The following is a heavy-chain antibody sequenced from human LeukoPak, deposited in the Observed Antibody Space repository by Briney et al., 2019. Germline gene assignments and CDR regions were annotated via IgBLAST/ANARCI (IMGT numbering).Heavy chain of an antibody. CDR2: INTDGSST. CDR3: ARIVVPAAKVDAFDI. CDR1: EFTLSSYN. J-gene: IGHJ3*02. Sequence: GGSLRLSCAASEFTLSSYNMNWVRQAPGKGLEWVSRINTDGSSTSYADSVKGRFTISRDNAKNTLYLQMNSLRAEDTAVYYCARIVVPAAKVDAFDIWGQGTMVTVSS. D-gene: IGHD2-2*01. V-gene: IGHV3-74*01.